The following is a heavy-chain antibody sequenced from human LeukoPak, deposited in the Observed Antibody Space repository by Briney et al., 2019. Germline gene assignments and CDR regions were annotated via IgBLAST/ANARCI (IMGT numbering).Heavy chain of an antibody. Sequence: GGSLRLSCAASGFAFSSYGVHWVRQAPGKGLEWVSLISGDGGSTYYADSVKGRFTISRDNSKNSLYLQMNSLRTEDTALYYCAKDDSSSWYDAFDIWGQGTMVTVSS. CDR3: AKDDSSSWYDAFDI. D-gene: IGHD6-13*01. J-gene: IGHJ3*02. V-gene: IGHV3-43*02. CDR1: GFAFSSYG. CDR2: ISGDGGST.